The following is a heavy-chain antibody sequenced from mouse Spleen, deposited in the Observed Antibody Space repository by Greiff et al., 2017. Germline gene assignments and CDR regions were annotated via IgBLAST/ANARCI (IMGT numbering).Heavy chain of an antibody. D-gene: IGHD2-10*02. J-gene: IGHJ4*01. Sequence: EVQLVESGGGLVQPGGSMKLSCAASGFTFSDAWMDWVRQSPEKGLEWVAEIRNKANNHATYYAESVKGRFTISRDDSKSSVYLQMNSLRAEDTGIYYCTRGGYGNYVDAMDYWGQGTSVTVSS. CDR1: GFTFSDAW. CDR2: IRNKANNHAT. CDR3: TRGGYGNYVDAMDY. V-gene: IGHV6-6*01.